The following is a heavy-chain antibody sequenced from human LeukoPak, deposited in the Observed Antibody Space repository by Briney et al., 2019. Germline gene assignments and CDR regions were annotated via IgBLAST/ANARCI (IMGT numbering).Heavy chain of an antibody. J-gene: IGHJ4*02. D-gene: IGHD7-27*01. CDR2: ISSNGGST. V-gene: IGHV3-64D*06. CDR1: GFTFSSYS. CDR3: VKDPLLTGPY. Sequence: PGGSLRLSCAASGFTFSSYSMNWVRQAPGKGLEYVSAISSNGGSTYYADSAKGRFTISRGNSKNTLYLQMSSLRAEDTAVYYCVKDPLLTGPYWGQGTLVTVSS.